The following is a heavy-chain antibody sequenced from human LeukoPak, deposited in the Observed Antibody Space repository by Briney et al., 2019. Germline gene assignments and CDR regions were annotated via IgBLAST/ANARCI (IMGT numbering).Heavy chain of an antibody. CDR2: ISAYNGNT. Sequence: ASVKVSCKASGYTFTSYGISWVRQAPGQGLEWMGWISAYNGNTNYAQKLQGRVTMTTDTSTSTAYMELRSLRSEDTAVYYCARGPTVADRYYYYYYMDVWGKGTTVTVSS. CDR3: ARGPTVADRYYYYYYMDV. V-gene: IGHV1-18*01. J-gene: IGHJ6*03. CDR1: GYTFTSYG. D-gene: IGHD4-23*01.